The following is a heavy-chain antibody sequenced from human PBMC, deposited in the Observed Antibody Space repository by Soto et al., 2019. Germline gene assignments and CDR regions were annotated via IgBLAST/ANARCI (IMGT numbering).Heavy chain of an antibody. Sequence: ASVKVSCKTSGYTFTDHGIDWARQAPGQGLEWVGWVSSYNGNTNYAYNLKDRVIMTTDASTSTAYMELRGLRSDDTAVYYCATEVEGSYSPADFWGQGTPVTVSS. CDR3: ATEVEGSYSPADF. J-gene: IGHJ4*02. D-gene: IGHD3-10*01. CDR1: GYTFTDHG. V-gene: IGHV1-18*01. CDR2: VSSYNGNT.